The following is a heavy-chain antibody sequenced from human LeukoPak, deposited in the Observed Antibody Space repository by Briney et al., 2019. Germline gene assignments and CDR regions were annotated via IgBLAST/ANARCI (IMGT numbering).Heavy chain of an antibody. CDR2: VTGSGGRT. CDR3: ARGEGLFDY. CDR1: GFTFSSYA. J-gene: IGHJ4*02. Sequence: GGSLRLSCAATGFTFSSYAMSWVRQAPGMGLEWVSGVTGSGGRTHYADSVKGRLTISRDNSKNTLYLQMNSLRAEDTAVYHCARGEGLFDYWGQGTLVTVSS. V-gene: IGHV3-23*01.